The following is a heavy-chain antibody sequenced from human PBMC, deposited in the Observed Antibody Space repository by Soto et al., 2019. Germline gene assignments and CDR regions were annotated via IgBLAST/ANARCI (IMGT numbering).Heavy chain of an antibody. J-gene: IGHJ2*01. CDR1: GGSISSGDYY. V-gene: IGHV4-30-4*01. Sequence: QVQLQESGPGLVKPSQTLSLTCTVSGGSISSGDYYWSWIRQPPGKGLEWIGYIYYSGSTYYNPSLKSRVTISVDTSKNQFSLKLSSVTAADTAVYYCARERRDGYNYWYFDLWGRGTLVTVSS. D-gene: IGHD5-12*01. CDR3: ARERRDGYNYWYFDL. CDR2: IYYSGST.